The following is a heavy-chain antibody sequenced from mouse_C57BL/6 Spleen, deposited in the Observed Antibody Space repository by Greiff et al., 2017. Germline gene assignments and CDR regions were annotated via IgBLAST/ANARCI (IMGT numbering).Heavy chain of an antibody. CDR3: ARRDYGNYDYFDY. Sequence: VQLQQSGPELVKPGASVKIPCKASGYTFTDYNMDWVKQSHGKSLEWIGDINPNNGGTIYNQKFKGKATLTVDKSSSTAYMELRSLTSEDTAVYYCARRDYGNYDYFDYWGQGTTLTVSS. D-gene: IGHD2-1*01. CDR2: INPNNGGT. CDR1: GYTFTDYN. J-gene: IGHJ2*01. V-gene: IGHV1-18*01.